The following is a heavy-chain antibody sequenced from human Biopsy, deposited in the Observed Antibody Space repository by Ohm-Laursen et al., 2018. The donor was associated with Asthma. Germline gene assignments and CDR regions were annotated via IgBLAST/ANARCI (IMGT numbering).Heavy chain of an antibody. V-gene: IGHV3-30*03. D-gene: IGHD2-21*02. CDR1: GFTFSSYG. J-gene: IGHJ6*02. Sequence: SLRLSCTASGFTFSSYGMHWVRQAPGKGLEWVAVISYDGSNKYYGDSVKGRFTISRDSSKNTVYLQMNSLRTEDTAVYYCASYEVVTGILPMDVWGQGATVTVSS. CDR2: ISYDGSNK. CDR3: ASYEVVTGILPMDV.